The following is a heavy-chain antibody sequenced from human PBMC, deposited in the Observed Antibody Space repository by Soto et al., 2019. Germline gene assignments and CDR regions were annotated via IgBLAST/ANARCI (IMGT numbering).Heavy chain of an antibody. CDR3: AEGGATTLDF. CDR2: ISYDGNNK. D-gene: IGHD1-26*01. J-gene: IGHJ4*02. Sequence: ESVGGVVQSGRSLRLSCVASGFTFSHYAIHWVRQAPGTGLEWVAVISYDGNNKYYADSVKGRFTISRDNSKNTLYLQMNSLRAEDTAVYYCAEGGATTLDFWGQGTLVTVSS. CDR1: GFTFSHYA. V-gene: IGHV3-30-3*01.